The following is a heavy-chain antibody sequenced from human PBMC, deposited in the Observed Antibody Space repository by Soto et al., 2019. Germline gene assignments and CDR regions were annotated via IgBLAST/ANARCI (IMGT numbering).Heavy chain of an antibody. CDR2: IYYSGST. CDR1: CGSISSGDYY. D-gene: IGHD2-2*01. Sequence: PSETLSLTCTVSCGSISSGDYYWSWIRQPPGKGLEWIGYIYYSGSTYYNPSLKSRVTISVDTSKNQFSLKLSSVTAADTAVYYCARETIIVVPAAINWFDPWGQGTLVTVSS. J-gene: IGHJ5*02. V-gene: IGHV4-30-4*01. CDR3: ARETIIVVPAAINWFDP.